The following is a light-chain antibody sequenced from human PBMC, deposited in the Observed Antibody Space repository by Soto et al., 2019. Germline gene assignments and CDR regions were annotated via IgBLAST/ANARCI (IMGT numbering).Light chain of an antibody. CDR2: DAS. Sequence: DIQMTQSPSTLSASVGDRVTITCRASQSIRTWLAWYQHKPGKAPKFLIYDASTVESGVPSRFSGSGSGTEFTLTISDLQPDDFATYYCQQYHNYPRTFGQGTK. CDR1: QSIRTW. CDR3: QQYHNYPRT. J-gene: IGKJ1*01. V-gene: IGKV1-5*01.